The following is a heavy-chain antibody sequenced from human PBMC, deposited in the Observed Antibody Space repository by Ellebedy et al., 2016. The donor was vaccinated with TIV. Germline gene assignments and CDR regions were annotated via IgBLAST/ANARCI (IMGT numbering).Heavy chain of an antibody. CDR2: IYYSGSA. CDR1: GGSISSYY. J-gene: IGHJ4*02. CDR3: ASEPPYFYGSSIYLKDF. Sequence: MPGGSLRLSCTVSGGSISSYYWSWIRQSPGKGLEWIASIYYSGSAYYQPSLKSRLTISVDTSKNQFSLNLTSVTAADTAVYYCASEPPYFYGSSIYLKDFWGQGTLVTVSP. V-gene: IGHV4-39*01. D-gene: IGHD3-10*01.